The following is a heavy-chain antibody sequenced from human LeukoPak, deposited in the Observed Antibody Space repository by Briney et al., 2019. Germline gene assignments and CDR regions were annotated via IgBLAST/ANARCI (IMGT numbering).Heavy chain of an antibody. CDR2: VSYDGRNI. D-gene: IGHD2-2*01. V-gene: IGHV3-30*18. CDR1: GFTFNNYG. Sequence: GKSLRLSCAASGFTFNNYGMHWVRQAPGKGLEWVAVVSYDGRNIHYPDSVKGRFTISRDISTDTLWLQMDSLRTEDTAVYYCAKGPLRGTAAAIDYWGQGTLVTVSS. CDR3: AKGPLRGTAAAIDY. J-gene: IGHJ4*02.